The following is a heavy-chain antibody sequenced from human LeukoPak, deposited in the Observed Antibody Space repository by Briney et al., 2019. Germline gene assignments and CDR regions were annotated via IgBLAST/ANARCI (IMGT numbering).Heavy chain of an antibody. J-gene: IGHJ1*01. CDR3: ASDSYSPEYFQH. CDR2: IYSGGIT. D-gene: IGHD2-15*01. Sequence: GGSLRLSCAASGFSVSNNYMSWVRQAPGKGLEWVSVIYSGGITFYADSVKGRFTISRDNSKNTLYLQMNSLRAEDTAVYYCASDSYSPEYFQHWGQGTLFTVSS. CDR1: GFSVSNNY. V-gene: IGHV3-66*01.